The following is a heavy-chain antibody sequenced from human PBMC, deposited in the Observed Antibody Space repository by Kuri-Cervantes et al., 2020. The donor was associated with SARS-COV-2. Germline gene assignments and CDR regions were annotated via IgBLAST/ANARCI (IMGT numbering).Heavy chain of an antibody. Sequence: GGSLRLSCAASGFTFGDYDKDWVRQAPGKGLEWVASVKQDGSENYYVDSVKGRFTISRDNAKNSLYLQMNSLRAEDTAVYYCASRRGYYHDISGYYYFDYWGQGTLVTVSS. CDR1: GFTFGDYD. V-gene: IGHV3-7*01. CDR2: VKQDGSEN. J-gene: IGHJ4*02. D-gene: IGHD3-22*01. CDR3: ASRRGYYHDISGYYYFDY.